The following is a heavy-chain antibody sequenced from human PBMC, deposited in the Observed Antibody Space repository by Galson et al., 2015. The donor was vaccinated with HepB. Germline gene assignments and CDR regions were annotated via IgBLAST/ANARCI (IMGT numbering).Heavy chain of an antibody. V-gene: IGHV4-61*01. D-gene: IGHD6-19*01. Sequence: ETLSLTCTVSGGSVSSGSYYWSWIRQPPGKGLEWIGYIYYSGSTNYNPSLKGRFTKSVDTPKNQFSLKLSSVTAADTAVYYCAREIAVAGHDAFDIWGQGTMVTVSS. CDR2: IYYSGST. J-gene: IGHJ3*02. CDR1: GGSVSSGSYY. CDR3: AREIAVAGHDAFDI.